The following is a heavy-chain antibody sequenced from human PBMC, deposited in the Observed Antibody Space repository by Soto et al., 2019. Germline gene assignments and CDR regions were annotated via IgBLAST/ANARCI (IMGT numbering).Heavy chain of an antibody. Sequence: GGSLRLSCAASGFNFSSYSVHWVRQAPGKGLEWVAVISYDGSNKYYADSVKGRFTISRDNSKNTLYLQMNSLRAEDTAVYYCARNYYDFWSGYSTEDNWFDPWGQGTLVTVSS. D-gene: IGHD3-3*01. J-gene: IGHJ5*02. V-gene: IGHV3-30-3*01. CDR2: ISYDGSNK. CDR1: GFNFSSYS. CDR3: ARNYYDFWSGYSTEDNWFDP.